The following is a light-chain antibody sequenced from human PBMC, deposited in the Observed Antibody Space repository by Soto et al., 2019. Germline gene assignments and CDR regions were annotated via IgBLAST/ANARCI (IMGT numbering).Light chain of an antibody. V-gene: IGLV1-47*01. Sequence: QSVLTQPPSASGTPGQRVTISCSGSRSNIGGNYVYWFQQLPGTAPKLLIYRGNQRPSGVPDRFSASKSGTSASLAISGLRSEDEADYYCAACDDSLTGVIFGGGTKLTVL. CDR1: RSNIGGNY. CDR3: AACDDSLTGVI. J-gene: IGLJ2*01. CDR2: RGN.